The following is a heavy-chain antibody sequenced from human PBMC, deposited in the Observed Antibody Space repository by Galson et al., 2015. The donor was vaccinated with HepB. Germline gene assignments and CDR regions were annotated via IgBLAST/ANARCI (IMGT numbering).Heavy chain of an antibody. CDR3: ARDGDYGASFDY. V-gene: IGHV3-21*01. J-gene: IGHJ4*02. Sequence: SLRLSCAASGFTFSSYSMNWVRQAPGKGLEWVSSISSSSSYIYYADSVKGRFTISRDNAKNSLYLQMNSLRAEDTAVYYCARDGDYGASFDYWGQGTLVTVSS. CDR1: GFTFSSYS. CDR2: ISSSSSYI. D-gene: IGHD4-17*01.